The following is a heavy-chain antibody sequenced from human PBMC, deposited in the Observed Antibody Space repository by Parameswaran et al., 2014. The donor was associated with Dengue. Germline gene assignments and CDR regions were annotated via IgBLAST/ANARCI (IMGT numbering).Heavy chain of an antibody. Sequence: GSLRLSCAASGFTFSDYYMSWIRQAPGKGLEWVSYISSSGSTIYYADSVKGRFTISRDNAKNSLYLQMNSLRAEDTAVYYCARVLYGSGSTPDLYYGMDVWGQGTTVTVSS. D-gene: IGHD3-10*01. CDR1: GFTFSDYY. CDR2: ISSSGSTI. CDR3: ARVLYGSGSTPDLYYGMDV. J-gene: IGHJ6*02. V-gene: IGHV3-11*01.